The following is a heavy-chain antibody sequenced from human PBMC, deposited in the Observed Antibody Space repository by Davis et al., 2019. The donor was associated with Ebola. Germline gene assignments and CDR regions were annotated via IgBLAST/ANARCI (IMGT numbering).Heavy chain of an antibody. CDR2: IYYSGST. D-gene: IGHD4-17*01. V-gene: IGHV4-59*01. J-gene: IGHJ3*02. CDR3: AREPNGDYDAFDI. Sequence: SETLSLTCTVSGGSISSYYWSWIRQPPGKGLEWIGYIYYSGSTNYNPSLTSRVTISVDTSKNQFSLKLSSVTAADTAVYYCAREPNGDYDAFDIWGQGTMVTVSS. CDR1: GGSISSYY.